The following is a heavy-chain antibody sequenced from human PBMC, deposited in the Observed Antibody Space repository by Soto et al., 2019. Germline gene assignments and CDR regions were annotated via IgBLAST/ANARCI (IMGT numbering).Heavy chain of an antibody. CDR2: MCYDGSNK. D-gene: IGHD2-8*01. V-gene: IGHV3-33*01. CDR3: ARGVEFFADACTGMDV. J-gene: IGHJ6*02. CDR1: GFTFSSYG. Sequence: PGGSLRLTCAVSGFTFSSYGLHWVRQAPGKGLEWVGVMCYDGSNKYYADPLKGRFTTSRANSKNTLYLLMNSPRAEAAAVYYFARGVEFFADACTGMDVWGQGTTVTVSS.